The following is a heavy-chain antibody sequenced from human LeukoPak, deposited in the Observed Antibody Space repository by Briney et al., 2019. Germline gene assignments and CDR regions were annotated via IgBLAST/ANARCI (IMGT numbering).Heavy chain of an antibody. CDR1: GFTFSTYA. Sequence: GGSLRLSCAASGFTFSTYAMSWVRQAPGKGLEWVAGISDSGGRTNYADSVKGRFTISRDNPKNTLYLQMNSLRAEDTAVYFCAKRGVVIRVILVGFHKEAYYFDSWGQGALVTVSS. CDR3: AKRGVVIRVILVGFHKEAYYFDS. D-gene: IGHD3-22*01. V-gene: IGHV3-23*01. CDR2: ISDSGGRT. J-gene: IGHJ4*02.